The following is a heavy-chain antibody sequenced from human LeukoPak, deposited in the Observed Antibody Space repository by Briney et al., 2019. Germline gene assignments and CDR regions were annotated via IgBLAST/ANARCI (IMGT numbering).Heavy chain of an antibody. Sequence: SETLSLTCTVSGGSISSYYWGWIRQPPGKGLEWIGSIYDSGSTYYNPSLKSRVTISVDTSKNQFSLKLNSVTAADTAMYYCQSRFLEWLLDYWGQGTLVTVSS. CDR3: QSRFLEWLLDY. CDR2: IYDSGST. CDR1: GGSISSYY. D-gene: IGHD3-3*01. J-gene: IGHJ4*02. V-gene: IGHV4-39*01.